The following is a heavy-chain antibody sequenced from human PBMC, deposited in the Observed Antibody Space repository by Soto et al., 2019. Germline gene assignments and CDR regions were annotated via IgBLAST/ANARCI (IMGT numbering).Heavy chain of an antibody. CDR3: VREGSGWKYFDY. J-gene: IGHJ4*02. Sequence: ASVKVSCKASGYTFADYAMHWVRQAPGQRLEWMGWINPDNGNTTYAKKFQGRVTFTRDTSITTAYMELSGLRSDDTAVYFCVREGSGWKYFDYWGQGSLVTVSS. CDR2: INPDNGNT. D-gene: IGHD6-19*01. CDR1: GYTFADYA. V-gene: IGHV1-3*01.